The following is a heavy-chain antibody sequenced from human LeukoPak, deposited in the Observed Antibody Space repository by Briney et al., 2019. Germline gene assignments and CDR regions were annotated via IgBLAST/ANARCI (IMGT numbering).Heavy chain of an antibody. D-gene: IGHD2-2*03. V-gene: IGHV3-11*04. CDR1: EFTFSDYY. CDR2: ISSSGSTI. CDR3: AREAGYCSSTSCSYYYYMDV. Sequence: GGSLRLSCAASEFTFSDYYMTWIRQAPGRGLEWVSYISSSGSTIYYADSAKGRFTISRDSAKNSLFLQMNSMRAEDTAVYYCAREAGYCSSTSCSYYYYMDVWGKGTTVTVSS. J-gene: IGHJ6*03.